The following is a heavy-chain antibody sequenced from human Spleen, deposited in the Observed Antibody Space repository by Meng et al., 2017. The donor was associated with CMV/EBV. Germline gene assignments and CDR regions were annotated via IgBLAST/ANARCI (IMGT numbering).Heavy chain of an antibody. CDR2: ISYDVYKK. CDR3: ARTAGTDPPIDY. J-gene: IGHJ4*02. V-gene: IGHV3-30-3*01. Sequence: CAASGFTISFYNLHWVRQAPGKGLEWVALISYDVYKKYNSDSVKGRFTISRDNSKNTLYLHMNDLRADDTAMYYCARTAGTDPPIDYWGQGTLVTVSS. D-gene: IGHD6-13*01. CDR1: GFTISFYN.